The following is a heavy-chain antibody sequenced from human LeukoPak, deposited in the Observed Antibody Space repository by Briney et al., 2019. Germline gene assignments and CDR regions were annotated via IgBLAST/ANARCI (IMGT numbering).Heavy chain of an antibody. Sequence: KTSETLSLTCTVSGGSISSYYWSWIRQPPGKGLEWIGYIYYSGSTNYNPSLKSRVTISVDTSKNQFSLKLSSVTAADTAVYYCARDGTYYYDSSGYYSWGQGTLVTVSS. CDR1: GGSISSYY. CDR3: ARDGTYYYDSSGYYS. D-gene: IGHD3-22*01. CDR2: IYYSGST. J-gene: IGHJ4*02. V-gene: IGHV4-59*12.